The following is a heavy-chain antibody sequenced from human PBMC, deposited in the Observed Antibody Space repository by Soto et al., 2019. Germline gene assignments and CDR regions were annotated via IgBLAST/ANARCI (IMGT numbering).Heavy chain of an antibody. CDR1: GGSISSSSYY. J-gene: IGHJ4*02. D-gene: IGHD3-22*01. Sequence: QLQLQESGPGLVKPSETLSLTCTVSGGSISSSSYYWGWIRQPPGKGLEWIGSIYYSGSTYYNPSLKSRVTISVDTSKNQFSLKLSSVTAADTAVYYCARVRRITMIVGSPYFDYWGQGTLVTGSS. CDR3: ARVRRITMIVGSPYFDY. V-gene: IGHV4-39*01. CDR2: IYYSGST.